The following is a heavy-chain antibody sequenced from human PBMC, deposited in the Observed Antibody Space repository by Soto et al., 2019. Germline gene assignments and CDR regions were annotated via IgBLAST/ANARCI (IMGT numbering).Heavy chain of an antibody. CDR2: IYHSGST. Sequence: TLSLTCAVSGGSISSGGYSWSWIRQPPGKGLEWIGYIYHSGSTLYNPSLKSRVTISIDKSKNQFSLRLSSVSAADTAVYYCARDSLTGNYFDPWGQGTLVTVSS. CDR1: GGSISSGGYS. D-gene: IGHD1-7*01. CDR3: ARDSLTGNYFDP. V-gene: IGHV4-30-2*01. J-gene: IGHJ5*02.